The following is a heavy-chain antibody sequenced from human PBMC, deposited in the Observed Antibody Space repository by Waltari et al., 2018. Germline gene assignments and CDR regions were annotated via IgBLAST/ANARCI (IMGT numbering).Heavy chain of an antibody. Sequence: QVQLLQSGPGLVKPSQTLSLTCAISGDSVSSNSVAWNWIRQSQSRCLEWLGVTYYWSKWDNDYVRSLKSRITITPDTSKEQSSPQLHSETPGDTAVYYCARWGADRVNRPHGKGVWGDGETGTVSS. CDR3: ARWGADRVNRPHGKGV. CDR2: TYYWSKWDN. J-gene: IGHJ6*04. V-gene: IGHV6-1*01. CDR1: GDSVSSNSVA. D-gene: IGHD3-16*01.